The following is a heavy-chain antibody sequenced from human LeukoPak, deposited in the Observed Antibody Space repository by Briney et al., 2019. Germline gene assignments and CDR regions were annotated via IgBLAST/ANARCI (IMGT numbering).Heavy chain of an antibody. D-gene: IGHD6-19*01. CDR3: ARNSGWHYYYYYMDV. CDR1: GFTFSSYE. J-gene: IGHJ6*03. CDR2: ISSSGSTI. Sequence: GGSLRLSCAASGFTFSSYEMNWVRQAPGKGLEWVSYISSSGSTIYYADSVKGRFTIYRDNAKNSLYLQMNSLRAEDTAVYYCARNSGWHYYYYYMDVWGKGTTVTISS. V-gene: IGHV3-48*03.